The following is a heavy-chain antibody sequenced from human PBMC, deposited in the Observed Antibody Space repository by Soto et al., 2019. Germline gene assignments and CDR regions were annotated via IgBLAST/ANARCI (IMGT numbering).Heavy chain of an antibody. CDR3: ARAGIVCSGGSCYHSGFDY. Sequence: SETLSLTCTVSGGSISSGGYYWSWIRQHPGKGLEWIGYIYYSGSTYYNPSLKSRVTISVDTSKNQFSLKLSSVTAADTAVYYCARAGIVCSGGSCYHSGFDYWGQGTLVTVSS. CDR1: GGSISSGGYY. J-gene: IGHJ4*02. D-gene: IGHD2-15*01. CDR2: IYYSGST. V-gene: IGHV4-31*03.